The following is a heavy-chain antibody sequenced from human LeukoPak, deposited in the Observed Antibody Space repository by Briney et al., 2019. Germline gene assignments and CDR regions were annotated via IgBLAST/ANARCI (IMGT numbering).Heavy chain of an antibody. CDR2: IYTSGST. J-gene: IGHJ4*02. CDR1: GGSISSYY. D-gene: IGHD4-17*01. CDR3: ARVQLTTVTGYFDY. Sequence: SETLSLTCTVSGGSISSYYWSWLRQPAGKGLEWIGRIYTSGSTNYNPSLKSRVTMSVDTSKNQFSLKLSSVTAADTAVYYCARVQLTTVTGYFDYWGQGTLVTVSS. V-gene: IGHV4-4*07.